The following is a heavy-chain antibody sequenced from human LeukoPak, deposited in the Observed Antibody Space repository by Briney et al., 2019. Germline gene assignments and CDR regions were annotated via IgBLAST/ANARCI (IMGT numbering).Heavy chain of an antibody. D-gene: IGHD4-17*01. CDR2: INHSGST. Sequence: PGGSLRLSCAASGFTFSDYYMSWIRQPPGKGLEWIGEINHSGSTNYNPSLKSRVTILVDTSKNQFSLKLSSVTAADTAVYYCARGHSPVTTKVSYFQHWGQGTLVTVSS. J-gene: IGHJ1*01. V-gene: IGHV4-34*01. CDR3: ARGHSPVTTKVSYFQH. CDR1: GFTFSDYY.